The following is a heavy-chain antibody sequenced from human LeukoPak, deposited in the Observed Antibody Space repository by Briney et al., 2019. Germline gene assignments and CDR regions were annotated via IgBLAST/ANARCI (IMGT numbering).Heavy chain of an antibody. Sequence: FTXXXDGMSWGRQAPGKGVEWVSAISGSGGSTYYADSVKGRFTMSRENSKNTVYMQMNSVRAEDTAVYYGARVKRGLVRRSVGFDYWGQGPLVTVSS. V-gene: IGHV3-23*01. D-gene: IGHD3-10*01. CDR2: ISGSGGST. J-gene: IGHJ4*02. CDR3: ARVKRGLVRRSVGFDY. CDR1: FTXXXDG.